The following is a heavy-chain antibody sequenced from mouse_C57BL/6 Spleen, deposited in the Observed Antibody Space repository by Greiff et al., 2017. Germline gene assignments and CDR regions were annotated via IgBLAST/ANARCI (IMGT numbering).Heavy chain of an antibody. CDR2: IHPSDSDT. Sequence: QVQLQQPGAELVKPGASVKVSCKASGYTFTSYWMHWVKQRPGQGLEWIGRIHPSDSDTNYNQKFKGKATLTVDKSSSTAYMQLSSLTSADSAVFYCAIRRDSSSAGLAYWGQGTLVTVSA. J-gene: IGHJ3*01. CDR1: GYTFTSYW. D-gene: IGHD3-3*01. V-gene: IGHV1-74*01. CDR3: AIRRDSSSAGLAY.